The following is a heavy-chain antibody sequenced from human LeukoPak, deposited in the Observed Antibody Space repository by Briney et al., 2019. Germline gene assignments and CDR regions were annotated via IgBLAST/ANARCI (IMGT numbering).Heavy chain of an antibody. V-gene: IGHV6-1*01. Sequence: SQTLSLTCAIPGDSVSSNSVTWSWIRQSPSRGLEWLGRTYYYRSEWYNNYAISVKSRIIINPDTSKNQSSLQLKSMTPEDTAVYYCARDQSWTTGFDVWGQGTIVTVSS. J-gene: IGHJ3*01. CDR3: ARDQSWTTGFDV. CDR1: GDSVSSNSVT. CDR2: TYYYRSEWYN. D-gene: IGHD2-8*02.